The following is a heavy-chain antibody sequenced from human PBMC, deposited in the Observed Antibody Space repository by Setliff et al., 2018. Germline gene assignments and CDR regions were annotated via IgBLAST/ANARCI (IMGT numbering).Heavy chain of an antibody. CDR3: ARGVAGASPNYYYMDA. CDR2: INNYNFNT. D-gene: IGHD6-19*01. CDR1: GDTFSTYA. V-gene: IGHV1-18*01. Sequence: ASVKVSCKASGDTFSTYALSWVRQAPGQGLEWMGWINNYNFNTNYAQKLQGRVTLTTDTSTSTAYMEVKSLTSDDTAMYFCARGVAGASPNYYYMDAWGRGTTVTVS. J-gene: IGHJ6*03.